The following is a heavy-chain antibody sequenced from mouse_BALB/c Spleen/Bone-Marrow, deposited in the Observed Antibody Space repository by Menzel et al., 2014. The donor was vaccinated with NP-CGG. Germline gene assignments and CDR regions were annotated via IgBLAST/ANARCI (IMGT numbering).Heavy chain of an antibody. CDR1: GFTFTDYY. CDR2: IRNQANGYTT. CDR3: ARASNSLLRLGWFAY. D-gene: IGHD1-2*01. V-gene: IGHV7-3*02. Sequence: EVMLVESGGGLVQPGGSLRLSCATSGFTFTDYYMSWVRQPPGKALEWLGFIRNQANGYTTEYSESVKGRFTISRDNSQSILYLQMNTLRAEDSATYYCARASNSLLRLGWFAYWGQGTLVPVSA. J-gene: IGHJ3*01.